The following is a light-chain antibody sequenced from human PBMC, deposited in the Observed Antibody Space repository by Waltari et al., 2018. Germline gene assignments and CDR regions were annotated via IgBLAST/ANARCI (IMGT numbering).Light chain of an antibody. CDR2: AAF. J-gene: IGKJ2*01. Sequence: EAVLTQSPGTLSLSPGERAYLSCSASQNVAHNFLAWYQQIPGQAPRLLIFAAFHRVTGIPDRFSGSGSGTDFTLTISRLEAEDFGVYYCQQYGSSLLFGQGTKLEVK. CDR3: QQYGSSLL. CDR1: QNVAHNF. V-gene: IGKV3-20*01.